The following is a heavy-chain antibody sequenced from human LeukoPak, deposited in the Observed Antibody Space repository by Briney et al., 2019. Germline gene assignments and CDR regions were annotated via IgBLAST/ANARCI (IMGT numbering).Heavy chain of an antibody. Sequence: PGGSLRLSCAASGFTFSNYAMSWVRQGPGKGLEWVSSISTGSGSTFYADSVKGRFTISRDNSKNTLYLQMNSLRAEDTAVYYCAKGGFNYYFDYWGQGVLVTVSS. CDR2: ISTGSGST. D-gene: IGHD1-20*01. V-gene: IGHV3-23*01. J-gene: IGHJ4*02. CDR3: AKGGFNYYFDY. CDR1: GFTFSNYA.